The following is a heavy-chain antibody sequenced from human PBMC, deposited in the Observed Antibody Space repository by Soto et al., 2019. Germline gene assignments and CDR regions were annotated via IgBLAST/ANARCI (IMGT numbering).Heavy chain of an antibody. CDR2: IYYNGGT. CDR3: ARSRSSRYSFGPLGLFDY. D-gene: IGHD2-15*01. CDR1: GGSINSGDDS. J-gene: IGHJ4*02. Sequence: PSETLSLTGTVSGGSINSGDDSWSWIRQPPGKGLEWIGYIYYNGGTFHNPSLKTRVTISLDTSKNQFSLRLSSVTAADTAVYYCARSRSSRYSFGPLGLFDYWGQGTLVTVSS. V-gene: IGHV4-30-4*01.